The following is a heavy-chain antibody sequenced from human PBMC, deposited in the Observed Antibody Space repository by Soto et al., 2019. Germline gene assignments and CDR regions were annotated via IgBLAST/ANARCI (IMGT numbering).Heavy chain of an antibody. V-gene: IGHV2-5*02. CDR2: IYWDDDK. CDR3: VHMAYDSSGY. Sequence: QITLKESGPTLVKPTQTLTLTCTFSGFSHSTSGVGVGWIRQPPGKALEWLAVIYWDDDKRYRPTLKSRLTITRDTSKNQGVLTMSNMDPVDTATYYCVHMAYDSSGYWCQGTLVNVSS. CDR1: GFSHSTSGVG. D-gene: IGHD3-22*01. J-gene: IGHJ4*02.